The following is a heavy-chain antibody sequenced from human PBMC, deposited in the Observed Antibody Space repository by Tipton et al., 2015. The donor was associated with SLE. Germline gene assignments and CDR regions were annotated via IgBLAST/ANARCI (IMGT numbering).Heavy chain of an antibody. V-gene: IGHV4-34*01. CDR3: ARGRGSSSSGHY. Sequence: TLSLTCTVSGGSISSYYWSWIRQPPGKGLEWIGEINHRGSTNYSPSLKSRVTISVDTSKNQFSLKLSSVTAADTAVYYCARGRGSSSSGHYWGQGTLVTVSS. D-gene: IGHD6-6*01. J-gene: IGHJ4*02. CDR2: INHRGST. CDR1: GGSISSYY.